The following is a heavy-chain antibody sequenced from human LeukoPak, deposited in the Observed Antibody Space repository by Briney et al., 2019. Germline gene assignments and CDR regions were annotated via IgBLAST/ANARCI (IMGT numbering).Heavy chain of an antibody. CDR2: INGGSGRT. J-gene: IGHJ6*02. D-gene: IGHD3-10*01. CDR1: GYNFSIYA. Sequence: ASVNVSCKAVGYNFSIYAMNWVRQAPGQRLEWMGWINGGSGRTKYSQNFQGRVTITRDTSASTAYMELSSLRSEDTAVYYCARYLDVWGQGTTVTVSS. CDR3: ARYLDV. V-gene: IGHV1-3*01.